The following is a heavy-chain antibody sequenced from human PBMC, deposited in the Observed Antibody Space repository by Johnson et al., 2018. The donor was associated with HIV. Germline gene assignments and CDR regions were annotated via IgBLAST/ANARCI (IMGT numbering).Heavy chain of an antibody. CDR3: ARDIFYTDTAFDI. Sequence: VQLVESGGGLVQPGGSLRLSCAASGFTVSGNYMSWVRQAPGKGLETVSVIYSGGSTYYVDSVKGRFTISRDNSKNTLYLQMNSLRAEDTAVYYCARDIFYTDTAFDIWGQGTMVTVSS. CDR2: IYSGGST. CDR1: GFTVSGNY. V-gene: IGHV3-66*01. J-gene: IGHJ3*02.